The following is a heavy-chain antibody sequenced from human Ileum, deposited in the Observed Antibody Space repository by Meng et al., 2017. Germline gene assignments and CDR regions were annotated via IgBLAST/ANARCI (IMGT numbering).Heavy chain of an antibody. V-gene: IGHV4-34*01. CDR1: GGSFMGYY. CDR2: INHSGST. D-gene: IGHD3-10*01. CDR3: ARGRGLIWFGEWFDP. Sequence: VNLRRWGHGLLKTSEPLYLSCSFYGGSFMGYYWGWIRQPPGKGLEWIGEINHSGSTNYNPSLKSRVTISVDTSKNQFSLKLSSVTAADTAVYYCARGRGLIWFGEWFDPWGQGTLVTVSS. J-gene: IGHJ5*02.